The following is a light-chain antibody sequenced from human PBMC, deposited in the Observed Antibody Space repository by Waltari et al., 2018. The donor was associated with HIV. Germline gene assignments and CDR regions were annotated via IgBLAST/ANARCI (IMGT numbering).Light chain of an antibody. V-gene: IGLV1-40*01. CDR1: SSNIGAGYD. CDR2: GNS. Sequence: QSVLTQPPSVSGAPGQRVTISCTGSSSNIGAGYDVHWYQQLPGTAPKRLICGNSNRPAGVPDRVSGSKCGTSASLAITGLQAEDEADYYCQSYDSSLSGSWVFGGGTKLTVL. J-gene: IGLJ3*02. CDR3: QSYDSSLSGSWV.